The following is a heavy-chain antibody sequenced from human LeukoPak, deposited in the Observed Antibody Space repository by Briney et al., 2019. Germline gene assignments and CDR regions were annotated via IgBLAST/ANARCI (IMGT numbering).Heavy chain of an antibody. D-gene: IGHD6-19*01. CDR3: AKVRWDNSGWYYLDS. V-gene: IGHV3-30*02. Sequence: GGSLRLSCAASGFSFSSYGMYWVRQAPGKGLEGGAFIRYDGSKKSYAESVKGRFTISRDNSKNTLNLQMNSLRAEDTAVYYCAKVRWDNSGWYYLDSWGQGTLVTVSS. CDR2: IRYDGSKK. J-gene: IGHJ4*02. CDR1: GFSFSSYG.